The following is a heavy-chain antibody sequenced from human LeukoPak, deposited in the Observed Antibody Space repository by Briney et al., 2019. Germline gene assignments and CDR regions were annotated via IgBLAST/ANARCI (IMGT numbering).Heavy chain of an antibody. D-gene: IGHD3-10*01. CDR3: ARLGTMRYSDS. Sequence: SETLSLTCAVSGYSISSGYYWGWIRPPPGKGLEWIGSIYHSGSTYYNASLKSRVTISVDTSKNQFSLKLSSVTAADTAVYYCARLGTMRYSDSWGQGTLVTVSS. CDR1: GYSISSGYY. CDR2: IYHSGST. V-gene: IGHV4-38-2*01. J-gene: IGHJ4*02.